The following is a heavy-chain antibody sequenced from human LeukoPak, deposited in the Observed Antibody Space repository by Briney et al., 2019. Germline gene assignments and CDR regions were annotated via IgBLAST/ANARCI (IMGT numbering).Heavy chain of an antibody. Sequence: TGGSLRLSCVASGFTFNSYSMSWVRQAPGKGLEWVSLISNGGTTYYADSVKGRFTISRDISENTLYLQMNSLRAEDTAVYYCAKEARQCGPDCFSLLDCWGQGTLVTVSS. CDR1: GFTFNSYS. D-gene: IGHD2-21*02. CDR2: ISNGGTT. V-gene: IGHV3-23*01. CDR3: AKEARQCGPDCFSLLDC. J-gene: IGHJ4*02.